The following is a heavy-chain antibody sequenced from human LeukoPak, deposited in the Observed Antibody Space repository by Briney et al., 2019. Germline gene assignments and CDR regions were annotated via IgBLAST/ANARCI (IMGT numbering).Heavy chain of an antibody. CDR2: IYPGDSDT. J-gene: IGHJ4*02. CDR3: VRFGLTSSLDY. CDR1: GYRLTDNW. D-gene: IGHD6-13*01. V-gene: IGHV5-51*01. Sequence: GESLKISCKISGYRLTDNWIGWVRQVPGKGLEWMGLIYPGDSDTRYSPSFQGQVTFSVDMSISTAYLQLSGLRATDTAIYYCVRFGLTSSLDYWGQGTLVTVSS.